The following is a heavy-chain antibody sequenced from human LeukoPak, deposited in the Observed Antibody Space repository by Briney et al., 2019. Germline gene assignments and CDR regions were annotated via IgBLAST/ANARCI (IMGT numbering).Heavy chain of an antibody. CDR2: ISWNSGSI. J-gene: IGHJ3*02. Sequence: GGSLRLSCAASGFTFDDYAMHWVRQAPGKGLEWVSGISWNSGSIGYADSVKGRFTISRDNAKNSLYLQMNSLRAEDMALYYCAKDMSNSGYCSGGSCYQSAFDIWGQGTMVTVSS. V-gene: IGHV3-9*03. D-gene: IGHD2-15*01. CDR3: AKDMSNSGYCSGGSCYQSAFDI. CDR1: GFTFDDYA.